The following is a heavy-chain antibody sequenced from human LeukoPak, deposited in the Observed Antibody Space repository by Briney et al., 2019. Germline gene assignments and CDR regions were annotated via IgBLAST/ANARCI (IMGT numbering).Heavy chain of an antibody. Sequence: GGSLRLSCAASGFTFSSYATSGVRQAPGKGLEWVSAIRGSGGSTYYAHSVKGRFTISRDNSKNTLYLQMNSLRAEDTGVYYCETPNRFIPPFDYWGQGTLVTVSS. V-gene: IGHV3-23*01. CDR1: GFTFSSYA. J-gene: IGHJ4*02. CDR2: IRGSGGST. CDR3: ETPNRFIPPFDY. D-gene: IGHD2-21*01.